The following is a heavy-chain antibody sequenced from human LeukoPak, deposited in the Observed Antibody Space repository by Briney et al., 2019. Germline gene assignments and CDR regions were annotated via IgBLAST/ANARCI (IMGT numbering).Heavy chain of an antibody. D-gene: IGHD1-26*01. V-gene: IGHV3-23*01. CDR1: GFTFSGYA. CDR3: ARNAREGHYYYFMDV. J-gene: IGHJ6*03. Sequence: GGSLRLSCAASGFTFSGYAMSWVRQSQGKGLEWVSSISSRAGTLYYKDSVKGRFAISRDNSRNTLYLQINTLRVEDTAIYYCARNAREGHYYYFMDVWGKGTTVTVSS. CDR2: ISSRAGTL.